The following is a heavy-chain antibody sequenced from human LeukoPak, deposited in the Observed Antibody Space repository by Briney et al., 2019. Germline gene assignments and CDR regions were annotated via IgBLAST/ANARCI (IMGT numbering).Heavy chain of an antibody. CDR1: GYRFTNYW. CDR2: IDPDDSQT. V-gene: IGHV5-51*01. CDR3: ARHRGGAIGLEFYYYVDV. Sequence: GESLKLSCKGSGYRFTNYWIGWVRQVPGKGLEWMGFIDPDDSQTKYSPSFQGQVTISADKSINTIYVQWNSLKASDTAIYFCARHRGGAIGLEFYYYVDVWGKGTTVIVS. D-gene: IGHD1-26*01. J-gene: IGHJ6*03.